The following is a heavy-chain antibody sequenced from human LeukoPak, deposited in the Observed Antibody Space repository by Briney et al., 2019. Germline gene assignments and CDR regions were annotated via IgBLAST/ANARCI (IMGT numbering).Heavy chain of an antibody. Sequence: ASVKVSCKASGYTFTDYYIHWVRQAPGQRLEWMGWLKPNSGDTKSAQKFQGRVTMTRDTSINTVYIGLAGLTTEDTAVYYCARGRRRDDSDGYCHFDNWGQGTQVTVSS. CDR1: GYTFTDYY. D-gene: IGHD2-21*01. V-gene: IGHV1-2*02. CDR3: ARGRRRDDSDGYCHFDN. CDR2: LKPNSGDT. J-gene: IGHJ4*02.